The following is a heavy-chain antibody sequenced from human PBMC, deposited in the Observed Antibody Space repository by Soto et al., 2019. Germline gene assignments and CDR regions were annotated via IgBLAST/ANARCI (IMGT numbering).Heavy chain of an antibody. CDR1: GFTFSSYG. V-gene: IGHV3-33*01. CDR2: IQDDGSKE. CDR3: ARWRRGYDGFHCDY. D-gene: IGHD6-25*01. Sequence: QVQLVESGGGVVQPGRSLRLSCVGSGFTFSSYGMLWVRQAPGKGLEWVAGIQDDGSKEYDADSMKGRFTISRDNSKDTQYLQMNSLRVDDTAIYHCARWRRGYDGFHCDYWGQGALVTVSS. J-gene: IGHJ4*02.